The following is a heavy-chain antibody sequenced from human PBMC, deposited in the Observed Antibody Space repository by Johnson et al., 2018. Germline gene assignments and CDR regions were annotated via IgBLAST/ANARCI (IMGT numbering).Heavy chain of an antibody. CDR2: ISWHSGSI. J-gene: IGHJ6*02. Sequence: VQLVQSGGGLVKPGGSXRLSCAASGFMFDDYGMSWVRQGPGKGLEWVSGISWHSGSIGYADSVKGRFTISRDNAKTPLYLQMNSLRAEDTAVYYCARDLHSSSWTDYYYYGMDVWGQGTTVTVSS. D-gene: IGHD6-13*01. CDR3: ARDLHSSSWTDYYYYGMDV. CDR1: GFMFDDYG. V-gene: IGHV3-9*01.